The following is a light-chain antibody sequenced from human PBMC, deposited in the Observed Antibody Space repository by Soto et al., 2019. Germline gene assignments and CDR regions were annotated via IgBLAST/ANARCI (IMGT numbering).Light chain of an antibody. Sequence: DIVMTQSPDSLAVSLGERATINCKSSQNIFFTSKNKNYLAWYQQKPGQPPKVLIYSASTREAGVPDRFSGSGSVTDFTLTISSLQAEDVALYFCQQYYSAPWTFGQGTKVEIK. CDR2: SAS. CDR1: QNIFFTSKNKNY. V-gene: IGKV4-1*01. CDR3: QQYYSAPWT. J-gene: IGKJ1*01.